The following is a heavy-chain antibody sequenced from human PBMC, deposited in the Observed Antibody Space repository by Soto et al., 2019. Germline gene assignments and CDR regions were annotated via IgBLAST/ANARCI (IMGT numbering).Heavy chain of an antibody. J-gene: IGHJ6*02. CDR1: GGTFSSYA. D-gene: IGHD2-15*01. CDR2: IIPIFGTA. Sequence: SVKVSCKASGGTFSSYAISWVRQAPGQGLEWMGGIIPIFGTANYAQKFQGRVTITADESTSTAYMELSSLRSEDTAVYYCARDLDIVVVVAANYYYGMDVWGQGTTVTVS. CDR3: ARDLDIVVVVAANYYYGMDV. V-gene: IGHV1-69*13.